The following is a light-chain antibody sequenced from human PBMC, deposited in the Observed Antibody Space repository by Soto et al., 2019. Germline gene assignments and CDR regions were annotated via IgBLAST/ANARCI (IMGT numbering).Light chain of an antibody. V-gene: IGLV1-40*01. CDR2: GNN. J-gene: IGLJ2*01. Sequence: QSVLTQPPSVSGAPGQRVTISCTGSSSNIGAGYDVHWYQQLPGTAPKLLIYGNNNRPSGVPDRFSGSKSGTSASPAITGLQAEDEADYYCQSYDSSLSGVVFGGGTKLTVL. CDR1: SSNIGAGYD. CDR3: QSYDSSLSGVV.